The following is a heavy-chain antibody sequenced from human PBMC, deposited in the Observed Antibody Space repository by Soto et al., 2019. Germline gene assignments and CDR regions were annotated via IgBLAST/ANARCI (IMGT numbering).Heavy chain of an antibody. CDR3: AKGAHSSGYSFDY. CDR1: GFTFSNYA. J-gene: IGHJ4*02. V-gene: IGHV3-23*01. CDR2: VSGSGVST. Sequence: GGSLRLSCAASGFTFSNYAMNWVRQAPGRGLEWVSTVSGSGVSTYYADSVKGRFTISRDNSKNSLYLQMNSLRTEDTALYYCAKGAHSSGYSFDYWGQGTPVTVSS. D-gene: IGHD3-22*01.